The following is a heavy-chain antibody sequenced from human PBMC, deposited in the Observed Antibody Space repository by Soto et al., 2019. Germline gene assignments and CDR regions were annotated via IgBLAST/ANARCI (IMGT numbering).Heavy chain of an antibody. CDR3: ARDAHYDYIWGSYDY. CDR1: GFTFSSYW. Sequence: GGSLRLSCAASGFTFSSYWMSWVRQAPGKGLEWVANIKQDGSEKYYVDSVKGRFTISRDNAKNSLYLQMNSLRAEDTAVYYCARDAHYDYIWGSYDYWGQGTLVTVSS. D-gene: IGHD3-16*01. J-gene: IGHJ4*02. V-gene: IGHV3-7*01. CDR2: IKQDGSEK.